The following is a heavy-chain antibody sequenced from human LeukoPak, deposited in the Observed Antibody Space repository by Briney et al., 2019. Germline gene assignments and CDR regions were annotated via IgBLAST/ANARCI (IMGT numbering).Heavy chain of an antibody. V-gene: IGHV1-2*02. J-gene: IGHJ4*02. Sequence: GASVKVSCKASGYTFTGYYMHWVRQAPGQGLEWMGWINPNSGGTNYAQKFQGRVTMTRDTSISTAYMELSRLRSDDTAVYYCARDLHYDSSGYFDYWGQGTLVTVSS. CDR3: ARDLHYDSSGYFDY. D-gene: IGHD3-22*01. CDR1: GYTFTGYY. CDR2: INPNSGGT.